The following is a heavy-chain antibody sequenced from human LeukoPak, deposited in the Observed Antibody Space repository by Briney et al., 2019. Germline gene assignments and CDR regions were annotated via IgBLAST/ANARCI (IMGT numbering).Heavy chain of an antibody. CDR1: GFTFSSYA. CDR3: AKPWIQLWLGDAFDI. J-gene: IGHJ3*02. D-gene: IGHD5-18*01. CDR2: ISGSGGST. Sequence: PGGSLRLSCAASGFTFSSYAMSWVRQAPGKGLEWVSAISGSGGSTYYADSVKGRFTISRDNSKNTLYLQMNSLRAEDTAVYYGAKPWIQLWLGDAFDIWGQGTMVTVSS. V-gene: IGHV3-23*01.